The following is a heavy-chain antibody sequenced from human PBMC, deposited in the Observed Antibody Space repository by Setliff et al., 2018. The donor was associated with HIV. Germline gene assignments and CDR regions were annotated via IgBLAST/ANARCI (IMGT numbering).Heavy chain of an antibody. CDR2: IHHSGTA. Sequence: SETLSLTCTVSGGSITRTPYYWGWIRQPPGKGLEWIGSIHHSGTAYDNPSLKSRVTISVDPSKNQILLRLGSVTAADTAVYYCARLSGGMVPNYWGQGTLVTVSS. V-gene: IGHV4-39*01. CDR1: GGSITRTPYY. D-gene: IGHD3-10*01. CDR3: ARLSGGMVPNY. J-gene: IGHJ4*02.